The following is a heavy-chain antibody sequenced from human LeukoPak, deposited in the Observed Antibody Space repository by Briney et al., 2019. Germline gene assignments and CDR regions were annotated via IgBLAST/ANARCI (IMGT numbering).Heavy chain of an antibody. D-gene: IGHD3-22*01. CDR3: ARHRKDFYDSSGYYTPLDY. Sequence: SETLSLTCTVSGGSISSSSNYWGWIRQPPGKGLEWIGSIYYSGSTYYNPSLKSRVTISVDTSKNQFSLKLSSVTAADTAVYYCARHRKDFYDSSGYYTPLDYWGQGTLVTVSS. CDR2: IYYSGST. J-gene: IGHJ4*02. V-gene: IGHV4-39*01. CDR1: GGSISSSSNY.